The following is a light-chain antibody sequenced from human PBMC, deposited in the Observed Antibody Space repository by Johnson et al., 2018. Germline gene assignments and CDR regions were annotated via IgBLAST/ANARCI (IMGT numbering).Light chain of an antibody. Sequence: QSVLTQPPSVSAAPGQKVTISCSGSSSNIGNNYVSWYQQLPGTAPKLLIYENNKRPSGIPDRFSGSKSGTSATLGITGLKTGDEADYYCGTWDSSLSAGNVFGTGSKCTVL. CDR2: ENN. J-gene: IGLJ1*01. CDR1: SSNIGNNY. V-gene: IGLV1-51*02. CDR3: GTWDSSLSAGNV.